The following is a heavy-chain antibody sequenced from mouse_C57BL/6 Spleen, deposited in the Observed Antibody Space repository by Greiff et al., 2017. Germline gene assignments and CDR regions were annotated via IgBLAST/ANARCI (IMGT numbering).Heavy chain of an antibody. CDR3: TAERATVVEGRGDRKYAMDY. V-gene: IGHV14-4*01. J-gene: IGHJ4*01. Sequence: EVHLVESGAELVRPGASVKLSCTASGFNIKDDYMHWVKQRPEQGLEWIGWIDPENGDTEYASKFQGKATITADTSSNTAYLQLSSLASEDTAVYYCTAERATVVEGRGDRKYAMDYWGQGTSVTVSS. CDR1: GFNIKDDY. CDR2: IDPENGDT. D-gene: IGHD1-1*01.